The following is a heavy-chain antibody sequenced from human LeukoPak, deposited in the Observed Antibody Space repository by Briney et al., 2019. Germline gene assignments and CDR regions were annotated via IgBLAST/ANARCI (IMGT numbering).Heavy chain of an antibody. J-gene: IGHJ4*02. V-gene: IGHV4-34*01. Sequence: SETLSLTCAVYGGSFSGYYWSWIRQPPGKGLEWIGEINHSGSTNYNPSLKSRVTISVDTSKNQFSLKLSSVTAADTAVYYCARLKGQWFGELHYYFDYWGQGTLVTVSS. D-gene: IGHD3-10*01. CDR3: ARLKGQWFGELHYYFDY. CDR1: GGSFSGYY. CDR2: INHSGST.